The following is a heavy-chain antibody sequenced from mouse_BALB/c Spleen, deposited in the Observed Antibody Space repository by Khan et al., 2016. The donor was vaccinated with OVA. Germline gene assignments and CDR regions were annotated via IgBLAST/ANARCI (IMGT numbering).Heavy chain of an antibody. V-gene: IGHV1-54*01. D-gene: IGHD3-2*02. CDR3: SRSGYGFGAY. CDR1: GYAFSNYL. CDR2: INPESGGT. Sequence: QVRLQQSGAELVRPGTSVKVSCKASGYAFSNYLIEWLKQRPGQGLEWIGVINPESGGTKYNEKFKDKATLTADTSASTAYMQLSSLTSDDSAVYFCSRSGYGFGAYWGPGTLVTVSA. J-gene: IGHJ3*01.